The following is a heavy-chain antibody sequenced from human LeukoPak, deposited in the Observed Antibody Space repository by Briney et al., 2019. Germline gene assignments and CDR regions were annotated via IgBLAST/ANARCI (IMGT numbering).Heavy chain of an antibody. Sequence: GGSLRLSCAASGFTFSSYGMHWVRQAPGKGLEWVAFIRYDGSNKYYADSVKGRFTISRDNSKNTLYLQMNSLRAEDTAVYYCAKDPRYGDYFGSPSRGSNWFDPWGQGTLVTVSS. D-gene: IGHD4-17*01. V-gene: IGHV3-30*02. J-gene: IGHJ5*02. CDR2: IRYDGSNK. CDR3: AKDPRYGDYFGSPSRGSNWFDP. CDR1: GFTFSSYG.